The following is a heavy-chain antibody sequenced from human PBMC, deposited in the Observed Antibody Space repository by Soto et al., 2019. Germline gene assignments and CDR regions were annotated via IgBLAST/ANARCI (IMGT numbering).Heavy chain of an antibody. J-gene: IGHJ4*02. D-gene: IGHD4-17*01. CDR3: ARDPDYGDFSYYFDY. Sequence: PGGSLRLSCAASGFTFSSYWMSWVRPAPGKGLEWVAVISYDGSNKYYADSVKGRFTISRDNSKNTLYLQMNSLRAEDTAVYYCARDPDYGDFSYYFDYWGQGTLVTVSS. V-gene: IGHV3-30-3*01. CDR2: ISYDGSNK. CDR1: GFTFSSYW.